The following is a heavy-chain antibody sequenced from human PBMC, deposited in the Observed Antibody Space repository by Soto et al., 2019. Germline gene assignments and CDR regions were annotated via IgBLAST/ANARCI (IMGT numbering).Heavy chain of an antibody. CDR3: ARGITIFGVVLDAFDI. CDR2: ISAYNGNT. CDR1: GYTFTSYG. J-gene: IGHJ3*02. V-gene: IGHV1-18*01. Sequence: ASVKVSCKASGYTFTSYGISWVRQAPGQGLEWMGWISAYNGNTNYAQKLQGRVTMTTDTSTSTAYMELRSLRSDDTAVYYCARGITIFGVVLDAFDIRGQGTMVTVSS. D-gene: IGHD3-3*01.